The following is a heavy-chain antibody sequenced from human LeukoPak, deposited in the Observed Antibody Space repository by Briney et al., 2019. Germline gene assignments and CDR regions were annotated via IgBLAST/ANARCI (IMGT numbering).Heavy chain of an antibody. CDR1: GFTFNNYW. Sequence: PGGSLRLSCAASGFTFNNYWMSWVRQAPGKGLEWVANIKQDGSETYHVDSVQGRFTISRDNTKNSLYLQMNSLRAEDTAVYYCARLGGWYLDYWGQGTLVTVSS. V-gene: IGHV3-7*05. J-gene: IGHJ4*02. CDR2: IKQDGSET. CDR3: ARLGGWYLDY. D-gene: IGHD6-19*01.